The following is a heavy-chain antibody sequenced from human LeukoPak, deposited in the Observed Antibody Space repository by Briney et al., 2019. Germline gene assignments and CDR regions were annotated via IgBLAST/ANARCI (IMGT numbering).Heavy chain of an antibody. CDR1: GFTFSSYG. D-gene: IGHD6-6*01. Sequence: TGGSLRLSCAASGFTFSSYGMHWVRQAPGKGLEWVAFIRYDGSNKYYADSVKGRFTISRDNSKNTLYLQMNSLRAEDTAVYYCAKEKGSWGSSPRPYYMDVWGKGTTVTVSS. V-gene: IGHV3-30*02. J-gene: IGHJ6*03. CDR3: AKEKGSWGSSPRPYYMDV. CDR2: IRYDGSNK.